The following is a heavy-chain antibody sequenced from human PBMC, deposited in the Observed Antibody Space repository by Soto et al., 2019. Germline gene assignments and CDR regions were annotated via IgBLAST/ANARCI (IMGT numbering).Heavy chain of an antibody. CDR2: IIPIFGTA. J-gene: IGHJ3*02. CDR3: AREYSSSWYEKGAFDI. V-gene: IGHV1-69*13. Sequence: SVKVSCKASGGTFSSYAISWVRQAPGQGLEWMGGIIPIFGTANYAQKFQGRVTITADESTSTAYMELSSLRSEDTAVYYGAREYSSSWYEKGAFDIWGQGTMVTVSS. D-gene: IGHD6-13*01. CDR1: GGTFSSYA.